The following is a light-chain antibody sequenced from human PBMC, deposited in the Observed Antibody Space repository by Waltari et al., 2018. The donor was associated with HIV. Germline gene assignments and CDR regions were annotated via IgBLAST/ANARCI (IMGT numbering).Light chain of an antibody. Sequence: EIVMTQSPVTLSVSPGERATLSCRASLCVSSNLAWYQQKPGQAPRILIYGASTGATGIPARFSGSGSGTAFTLTISSLQSEEFAVYYCEQYNNWPLTFGPVTKVDIK. CDR1: LCVSSN. CDR2: GAS. CDR3: EQYNNWPLT. V-gene: IGKV3-15*01. J-gene: IGKJ3*01.